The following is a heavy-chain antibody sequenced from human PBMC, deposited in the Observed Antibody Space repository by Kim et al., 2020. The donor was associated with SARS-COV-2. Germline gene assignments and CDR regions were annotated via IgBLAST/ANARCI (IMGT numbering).Heavy chain of an antibody. V-gene: IGHV4-39*01. D-gene: IGHD6-19*01. J-gene: IGHJ4*02. CDR2: IYYSGST. Sequence: SETLSLTCTVSGGSISSSSYYWGWIRQPPGKGLEWIGSIYYSGSTYYNPSLKSRVTISVDTSKNQFSLKLSSVTAADTAVYYCASGEDRPLTMYSSGWYLFDYWGQGTLVTVSS. CDR1: GGSISSSSYY. CDR3: ASGEDRPLTMYSSGWYLFDY.